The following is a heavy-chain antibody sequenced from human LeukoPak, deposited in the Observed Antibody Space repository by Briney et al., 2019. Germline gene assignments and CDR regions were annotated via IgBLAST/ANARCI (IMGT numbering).Heavy chain of an antibody. D-gene: IGHD2-2*01. J-gene: IGHJ4*02. V-gene: IGHV3-30*03. Sequence: PGGSLRLSCAASGFTFSSYGMHWVRQAPGKGLEWVAVISYDGSNKYYADSVKGRFTISRDNSKNTLYLQMSSLRAEDTAVYYCVILPSPIVVVPAAAGWGQGTLVTVSS. CDR3: VILPSPIVVVPAAAG. CDR2: ISYDGSNK. CDR1: GFTFSSYG.